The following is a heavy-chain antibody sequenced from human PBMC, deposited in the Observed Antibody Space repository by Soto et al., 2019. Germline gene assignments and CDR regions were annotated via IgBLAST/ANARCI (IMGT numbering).Heavy chain of an antibody. CDR1: GCSISSSSYY. D-gene: IGHD3-10*01. Sequence: PLETLSLTCTVSGCSISSSSYYLGWIRQPPGKGLEWIGSIYYSGSTYYNPSLKSRVTISVDTSKNQFSLKLSSVTAADTAVYYCAKGGSGSYSNAFDIWGQGTMVTVSS. V-gene: IGHV4-39*01. J-gene: IGHJ3*02. CDR2: IYYSGST. CDR3: AKGGSGSYSNAFDI.